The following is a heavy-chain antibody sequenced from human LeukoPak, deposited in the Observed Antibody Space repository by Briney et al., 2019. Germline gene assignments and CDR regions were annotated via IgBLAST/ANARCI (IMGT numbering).Heavy chain of an antibody. D-gene: IGHD2-21*02. Sequence: GGSLRLSCAASGFTFSSYDMSWVRQAPGKGLEWVSAISGSGGSTYYADSVKGRFTISRDNSKNTLSLQMNCLRAEDTAVYYCSLRAFWFDPWGQGTLVSVSS. V-gene: IGHV3-23*01. CDR2: ISGSGGST. CDR3: SLRAFWFDP. CDR1: GFTFSSYD. J-gene: IGHJ5*02.